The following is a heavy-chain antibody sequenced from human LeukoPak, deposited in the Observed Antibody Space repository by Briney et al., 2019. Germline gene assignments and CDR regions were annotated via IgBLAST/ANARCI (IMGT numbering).Heavy chain of an antibody. CDR3: ARGPIHLWLYGGMDV. V-gene: IGHV3-49*04. D-gene: IGHD5-18*01. CDR2: IRSKNYRGTS. Sequence: SGGSLRLSCTGFGFTFGDHAMSWVRQAPGKGLEWVGFIRSKNYRGTSEYAASVKGRFTISRDDSRSITYLQMNSLRSEDTAVYYCARGPIHLWLYGGMDVWGQGTTVTVSS. CDR1: GFTFGDHA. J-gene: IGHJ6*02.